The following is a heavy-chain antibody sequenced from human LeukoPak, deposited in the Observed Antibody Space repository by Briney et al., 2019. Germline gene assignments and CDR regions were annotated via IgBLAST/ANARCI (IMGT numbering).Heavy chain of an antibody. V-gene: IGHV1-46*01. CDR3: AIPTGWLANYYYYYMDV. CDR1: GYTFTSYY. J-gene: IGHJ6*03. D-gene: IGHD6-19*01. CDR2: INPSGGST. Sequence: GASVKVSYKASGYTFTSYYMHWVRQAPGQGLEWMGIINPSGGSTSYAQKFQGRFTMTRDMSTSTVYMELSSLRSEDTAVYYCAIPTGWLANYYYYYMDVWGKGTTVTVSS.